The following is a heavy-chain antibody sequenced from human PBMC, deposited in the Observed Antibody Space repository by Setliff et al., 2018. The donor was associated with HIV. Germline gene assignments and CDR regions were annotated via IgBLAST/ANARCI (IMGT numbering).Heavy chain of an antibody. CDR1: GYSISSGYY. D-gene: IGHD2-15*01. J-gene: IGHJ4*02. V-gene: IGHV3-11*04. CDR2: ISSSGTTI. CDR3: ARDLRSSHGSPNYFDY. Sequence: LSLTCAVSGYSISSGYYWGWIRQPPGKGLEWISYISSSGTTIYYADSVKGRFTISRDNAKNSLYLEMNSLRAEETAVYYCARDLRSSHGSPNYFDYWGRGALVTVSS.